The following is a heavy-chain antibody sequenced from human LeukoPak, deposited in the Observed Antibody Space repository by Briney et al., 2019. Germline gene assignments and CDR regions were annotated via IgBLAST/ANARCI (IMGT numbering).Heavy chain of an antibody. CDR2: INAYSGNT. CDR1: GYTFTSYG. D-gene: IGHD2-15*01. J-gene: IGHJ1*01. Sequence: ASVKVSCKASGYTFTSYGITWVRQAPRQGLEWMGWINAYSGNTNYAQKFQGRVTMTTDTSTSTAYMELRSLRSDDTAVYFCARDTEYCSGGSCYSNWGQGTLVTVSS. V-gene: IGHV1-18*01. CDR3: ARDTEYCSGGSCYSN.